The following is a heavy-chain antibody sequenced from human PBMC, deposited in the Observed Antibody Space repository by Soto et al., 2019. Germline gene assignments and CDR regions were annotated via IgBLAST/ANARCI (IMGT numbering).Heavy chain of an antibody. J-gene: IGHJ4*02. D-gene: IGHD3-10*01. CDR1: GFTFSSYA. Sequence: GGSLRLSCGASGFTFSSYAMSWVRQAPGKGLEWVSAISGSGGSTYYADSVKGRFTISRDNSKNTLYLQMNSLRAEDTAVYYCAKDDGSGSYYNSFDYWGQGTLVTVSS. CDR2: ISGSGGST. CDR3: AKDDGSGSYYNSFDY. V-gene: IGHV3-23*01.